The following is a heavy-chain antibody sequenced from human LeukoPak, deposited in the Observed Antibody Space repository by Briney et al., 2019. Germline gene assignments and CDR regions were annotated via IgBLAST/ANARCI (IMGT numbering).Heavy chain of an antibody. CDR3: TKGGPGACTQKFFQP. D-gene: IGHD2-2*01. Sequence: ASVKVSCKASGYTFTSYDINWVRQATGQGLEWMGWMNPNNGNTDYAQKFQGRITLTRNTSISTAYMELSSLRSEDTAAYYCTKGGPGACTQKFFQPWGQGPLVNVFS. CDR1: GYTFTSYD. V-gene: IGHV1-8*01. CDR2: MNPNNGNT. J-gene: IGHJ1*01.